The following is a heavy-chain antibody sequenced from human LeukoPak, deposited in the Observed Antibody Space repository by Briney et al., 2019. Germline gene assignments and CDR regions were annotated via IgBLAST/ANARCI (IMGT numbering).Heavy chain of an antibody. J-gene: IGHJ3*02. CDR2: ISTSGST. V-gene: IGHV4-61*02. CDR1: GGSVRSGTYY. Sequence: SETLSLTCTVSGGSVRSGTYYWTWIRQPAGKGLEWIGRISTSGSTNYSPSLKSRVSISVDTSKNQFSLRLSSLTAADTAVYFCARGPYSYDSSGAFDIWGQGTMVTVSS. CDR3: ARGPYSYDSSGAFDI. D-gene: IGHD3-22*01.